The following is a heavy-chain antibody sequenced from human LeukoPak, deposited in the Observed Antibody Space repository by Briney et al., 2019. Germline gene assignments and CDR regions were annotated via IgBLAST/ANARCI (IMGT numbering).Heavy chain of an antibody. V-gene: IGHV5-51*01. CDR2: IYPGDSDT. D-gene: IGHD1-26*01. Sequence: GESLKISCKGSGYSFTSYWIGWVRQMPGKGLEWMGIIYPGDSDTRYSPSFQGQVTISADKSISTAYLQWSGLKASDTAMYYCARPGREDSDRWENAFDIWGQGTMVTVSS. CDR3: ARPGREDSDRWENAFDI. CDR1: GYSFTSYW. J-gene: IGHJ3*02.